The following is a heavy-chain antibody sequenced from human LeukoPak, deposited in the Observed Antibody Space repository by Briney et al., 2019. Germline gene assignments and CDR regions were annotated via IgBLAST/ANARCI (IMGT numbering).Heavy chain of an antibody. V-gene: IGHV3-64*01. J-gene: IGHJ3*02. CDR2: ISSNGGTT. D-gene: IGHD5-18*01. CDR3: ARVGMVNAFDI. Sequence: GGSLRLSCAASGFTFSSYAMHWVRQAPGKGLEYVSAISSNGGTTYYANSVRGRFTISRDNSKNTLYLQMGSLRPEDTAVYYCARVGMVNAFDIWGQGTMVIVSS. CDR1: GFTFSSYA.